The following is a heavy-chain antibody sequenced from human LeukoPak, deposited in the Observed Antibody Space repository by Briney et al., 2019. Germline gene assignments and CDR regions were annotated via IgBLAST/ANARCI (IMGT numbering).Heavy chain of an antibody. J-gene: IGHJ4*02. D-gene: IGHD3-16*01. CDR2: ISSSSSYI. V-gene: IGHV3-21*01. Sequence: GGSLRLSCAASGFTFSSYSMNWVRQAPGRGLEWVSSISSSSSYIYYADSVKGRFTISRDNAKNSLYLQMNSLRAEDTAVYYCARGITPYYFDYWGQGTLVTVSS. CDR1: GFTFSSYS. CDR3: ARGITPYYFDY.